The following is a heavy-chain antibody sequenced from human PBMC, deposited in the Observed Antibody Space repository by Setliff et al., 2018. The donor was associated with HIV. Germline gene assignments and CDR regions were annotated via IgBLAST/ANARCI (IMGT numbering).Heavy chain of an antibody. CDR1: GYSISSGYY. D-gene: IGHD3-10*01. Sequence: SETLSLTCDVSGYSISSGYYWGWIRQPPGKGLEWIGSLYHSGSTNYNPSLKSRLTISMDTSKNQFSLKLRSVTAADTAVYYCARDNSYYYGSGSPADYYYYNMDVWGQGTTVTV. CDR3: ARDNSYYYGSGSPADYYYYNMDV. J-gene: IGHJ6*02. CDR2: LYHSGST. V-gene: IGHV4-38-2*02.